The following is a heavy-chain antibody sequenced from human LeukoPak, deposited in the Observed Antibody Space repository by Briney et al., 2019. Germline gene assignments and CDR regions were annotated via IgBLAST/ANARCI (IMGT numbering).Heavy chain of an antibody. V-gene: IGHV4-39*01. D-gene: IGHD4-17*01. Sequence: PSETLSLTCTVSGGSISSSRYYWGWIRQPPGKGLEWIGNIYYSGSTNYNPSLKSRVAISVDTSKNQFSLKLSSVTAADTAVYYCARQGVHGDPGFDYWGQGTLVTVSP. CDR3: ARQGVHGDPGFDY. CDR1: GGSISSSRYY. J-gene: IGHJ4*02. CDR2: IYYSGST.